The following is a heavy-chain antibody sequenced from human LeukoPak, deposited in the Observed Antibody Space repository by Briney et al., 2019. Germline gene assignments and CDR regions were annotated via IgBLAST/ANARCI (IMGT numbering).Heavy chain of an antibody. D-gene: IGHD6-13*01. CDR3: ARSDGSSSWYEGYYFDY. CDR2: IKQDGSEK. V-gene: IGHV3-7*01. CDR1: GFTFSRYW. Sequence: PGGSLRLSCAASGFTFSRYWMSWVRQAPGKGLEWVANIKQDGSEKYYVDSVKGRFTISRDNAKNSLYLQMNSLRAEDTAVYYCARSDGSSSWYEGYYFDYWGQGTLVTDSS. J-gene: IGHJ4*02.